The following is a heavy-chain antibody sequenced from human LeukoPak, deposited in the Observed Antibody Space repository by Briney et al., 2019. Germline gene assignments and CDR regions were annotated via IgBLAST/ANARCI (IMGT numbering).Heavy chain of an antibody. CDR3: ASGFDWQNAFDM. CDR2: INHSGST. J-gene: IGHJ3*02. D-gene: IGHD3-9*01. CDR1: GFTFSSYA. V-gene: IGHV4-34*01. Sequence: PGGSLRLSCAASGFTFSSYAMSWVRQPPGKGLEWIGEINHSGSTNYNPSLKSRVTISVDTSKNQFSLKLSSVIAADTAVYYCASGFDWQNAFDMWGQGTRVIVSS.